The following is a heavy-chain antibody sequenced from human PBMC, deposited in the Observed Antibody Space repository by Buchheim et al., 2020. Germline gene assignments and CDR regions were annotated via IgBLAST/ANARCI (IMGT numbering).Heavy chain of an antibody. V-gene: IGHV3-7*01. CDR1: GFTFHTYW. D-gene: IGHD3-16*02. J-gene: IGHJ4*02. Sequence: VQLLESGGGLVQPGGSLRLSCAASGFTFHTYWMSWVRQAPGKGLEWVANIKQDGSEKYYVGSVKGRFTISRDNAKNSLYLQMNSVRAEESAVYFCARGPDGDDRYTFAVWGQGAL. CDR2: IKQDGSEK. CDR3: ARGPDGDDRYTFAV.